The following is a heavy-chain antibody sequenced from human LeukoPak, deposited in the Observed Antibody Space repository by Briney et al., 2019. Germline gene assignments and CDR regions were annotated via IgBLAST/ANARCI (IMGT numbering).Heavy chain of an antibody. V-gene: IGHV4-39*01. J-gene: IGHJ4*02. D-gene: IGHD2-21*02. Sequence: SETLSLTCTVSGGSISSISYYWGWIRQPPGKGLEWIGYIYYSGSTYYHPSLKSRITISVDTSKNQFSLKLSSVTAADTAVYYCARFYCGGDCYSGYFNYWGQGTLVTVSS. CDR2: IYYSGST. CDR3: ARFYCGGDCYSGYFNY. CDR1: GGSISSISYY.